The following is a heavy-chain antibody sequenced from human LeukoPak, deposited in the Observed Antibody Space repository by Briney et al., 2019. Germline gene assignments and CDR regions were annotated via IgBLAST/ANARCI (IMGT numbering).Heavy chain of an antibody. V-gene: IGHV3-9*01. D-gene: IGHD5-18*01. J-gene: IGHJ2*01. CDR2: INWNSVRI. CDR3: AKVDTAIGYFDL. Sequence: GGSLRLSCEASGFSFGDYAMHWVRQAPGKGLEWVSRINWNSVRIGYADSVKGRFTISRENAKNSLYLQMNSLRAEDTAVYYCAKVDTAIGYFDLWGRGTLVTVSS. CDR1: GFSFGDYA.